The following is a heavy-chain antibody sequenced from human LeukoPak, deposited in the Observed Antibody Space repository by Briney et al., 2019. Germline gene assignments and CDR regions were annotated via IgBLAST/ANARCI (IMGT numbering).Heavy chain of an antibody. CDR2: ISWNSGSI. CDR1: GFTFDDYA. Sequence: PGRSLRLSCAASGFTFDDYAMHWVRQAPGKGLEWVSGISWNSGSIGYADSVKGRFTISRDNAKNSLYLQMNSLRAEDMALYYCAKDIGGSGIHYMDVWGKGTTVTVSS. CDR3: AKDIGGSGIHYMDV. V-gene: IGHV3-9*03. D-gene: IGHD3-10*01. J-gene: IGHJ6*03.